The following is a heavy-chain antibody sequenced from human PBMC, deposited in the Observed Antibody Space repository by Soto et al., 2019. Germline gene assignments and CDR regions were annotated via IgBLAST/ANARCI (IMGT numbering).Heavy chain of an antibody. J-gene: IGHJ4*02. CDR2: ISWDGGST. V-gene: IGHV3-43*01. CDR3: AKDMMEKGNPTIDY. D-gene: IGHD1-1*01. Sequence: GGSLRLSCAASGFTFDDYTMHWVRQAPGKGLEWVSLISWDGGSTYYANSAKGRFTISRDNSKNSLYLQMNSLRTEDTALYYCAKDMMEKGNPTIDYWGQGTLVTVSS. CDR1: GFTFDDYT.